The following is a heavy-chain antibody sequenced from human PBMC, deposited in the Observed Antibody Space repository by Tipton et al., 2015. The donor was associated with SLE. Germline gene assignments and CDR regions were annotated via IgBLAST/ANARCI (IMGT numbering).Heavy chain of an antibody. CDR2: IYYSGST. J-gene: IGHJ4*02. Sequence: TLSLTCTVSGGSISSHYWSWIRQPPGKGLEWIGYIYYSGSTNYNPSLKSRVTISADTSKNQFSLKLSSVTAADTAVYYCAREGGYCSGGSCYSDYWGQGTLVTVSS. CDR1: GGSISSHY. V-gene: IGHV4-59*11. D-gene: IGHD2-15*01. CDR3: AREGGYCSGGSCYSDY.